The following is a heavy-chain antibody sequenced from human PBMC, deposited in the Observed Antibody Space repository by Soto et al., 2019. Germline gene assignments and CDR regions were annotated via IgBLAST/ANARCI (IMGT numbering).Heavy chain of an antibody. J-gene: IGHJ4*02. CDR2: ISSSGSTI. V-gene: IGHV3-48*03. CDR3: ASGVLFGDFWRAPETDE. Sequence: PGVSLRLSCAASGFTFSSYEMNWVRQAPGKGLEWVSYISSSGSTIYYADSVKGRFTISRDNAKNSLYLQMNSLRAEDTAVYYCASGVLFGDFWRAPETDEWGQGNLVTVS. D-gene: IGHD3-3*01. CDR1: GFTFSSYE.